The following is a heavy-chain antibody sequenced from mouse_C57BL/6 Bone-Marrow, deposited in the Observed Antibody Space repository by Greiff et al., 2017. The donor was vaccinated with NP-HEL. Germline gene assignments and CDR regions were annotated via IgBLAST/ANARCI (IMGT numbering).Heavy chain of an antibody. Sequence: QVQLQQPGAELVRPGTSVKLSCKASGYTFTSYWMHWVKQRPGQGLEWIGVIDPSDSYTNYNQKFKGKATLTVDTSSSTAYMQLSSLTSEDSAVYYCARWYDYDDYWGQGTTLTVSS. CDR2: IDPSDSYT. D-gene: IGHD2-4*01. J-gene: IGHJ2*01. V-gene: IGHV1-59*01. CDR3: ARWYDYDDY. CDR1: GYTFTSYW.